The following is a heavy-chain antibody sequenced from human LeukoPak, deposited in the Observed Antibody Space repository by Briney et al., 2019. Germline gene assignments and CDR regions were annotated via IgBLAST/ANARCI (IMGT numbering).Heavy chain of an antibody. V-gene: IGHV3-30*02. J-gene: IGHJ6*02. CDR2: IRYDGSNK. CDR3: ARTLVVVMYYGMDV. CDR1: GFTFSSYG. Sequence: GGSLRLSCAASGFTFSSYGTHWVRQAPGKGLEWVAFIRYDGSNKYYADSVKGRFTISRDNSKNTLYLQMNSLRAEDTAVYYCARTLVVVMYYGMDVWGQGTTVTVSS. D-gene: IGHD3-22*01.